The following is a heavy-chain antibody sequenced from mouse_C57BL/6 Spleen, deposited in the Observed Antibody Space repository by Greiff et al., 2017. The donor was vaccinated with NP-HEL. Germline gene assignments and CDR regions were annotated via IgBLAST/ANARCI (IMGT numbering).Heavy chain of an antibody. D-gene: IGHD1-1*01. Sequence: EVQLQQSGPGLVKPSQSLSLTCSVTGYSITSGYYWNWIRQFPGNKLEWMGYISYDGSNNYNPSLKNRISITRDTSKNQFFLKLNSVTTEDTATYYCAREADYYGSSPFAYWGQGTLVTVSA. CDR3: AREADYYGSSPFAY. J-gene: IGHJ3*01. CDR2: ISYDGSN. CDR1: GYSITSGYY. V-gene: IGHV3-6*01.